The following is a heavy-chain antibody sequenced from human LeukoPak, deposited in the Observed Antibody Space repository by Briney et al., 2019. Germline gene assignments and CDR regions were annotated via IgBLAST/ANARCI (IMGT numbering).Heavy chain of an antibody. CDR3: ARELGATVVNYGMDV. D-gene: IGHD4-23*01. Sequence: SETLSLTCTVSGGSISNYYWSWIRQPPEKGLEWIGYIHYSGSTNYNPSLKSRVTISVDTSKNQLSLKLTSVTAADTAVYYCARELGATVVNYGMDVWGQGTTVTVSS. J-gene: IGHJ6*02. CDR1: GGSISNYY. CDR2: IHYSGST. V-gene: IGHV4-59*01.